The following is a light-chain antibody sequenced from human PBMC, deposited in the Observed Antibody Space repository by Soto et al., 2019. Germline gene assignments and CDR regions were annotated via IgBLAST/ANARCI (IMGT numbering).Light chain of an antibody. CDR2: DVS. V-gene: IGLV2-14*01. CDR3: NSYTTSRTYV. J-gene: IGLJ1*01. CDR1: SSDVGGYNY. Sequence: QSVLTQPASVSGSPGQSITISCTGTSSDVGGYNYVSWYQQHPGKAPKLMIYDVSNRPSGVSNRFSGSKSGNTASLTISGLQAEDEADYYCNSYTTSRTYVFGTGTKVTDL.